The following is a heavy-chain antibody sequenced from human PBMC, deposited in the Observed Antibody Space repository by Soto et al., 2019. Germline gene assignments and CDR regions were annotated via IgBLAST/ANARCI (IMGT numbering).Heavy chain of an antibody. CDR2: IIPIFGTA. CDR3: ARTYYYDNSCFDY. J-gene: IGHJ4*02. CDR1: GGTYSSYA. Sequence: QVQLVQSGAEVKKPGSSVKASCKASGGTYSSYAISWVRQAPGQGLERMGGIIPIFGTANYAQKFQGRVTITTNHSTSTASMELSTLRSEDTAVYYCARTYYYDNSCFDYRGQGTLVTVSS. D-gene: IGHD3-22*01. V-gene: IGHV1-69*05.